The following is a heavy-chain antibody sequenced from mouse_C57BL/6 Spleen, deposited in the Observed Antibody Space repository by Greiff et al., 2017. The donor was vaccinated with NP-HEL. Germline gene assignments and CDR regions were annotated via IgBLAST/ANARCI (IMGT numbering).Heavy chain of an antibody. CDR3: ARGLYYDYDGGFAY. Sequence: QVHVKQPGAELVKPGASVKMSCKASGYTFTSYWITWVKQRPGQGLEWIGDIYPGSGSTNYNEKFKSKATLTVDTSSSTAYMQLSSLTSEDSAVYYCARGLYYDYDGGFAYWGQGTLVTVSA. J-gene: IGHJ3*01. CDR2: IYPGSGST. V-gene: IGHV1-55*01. D-gene: IGHD2-4*01. CDR1: GYTFTSYW.